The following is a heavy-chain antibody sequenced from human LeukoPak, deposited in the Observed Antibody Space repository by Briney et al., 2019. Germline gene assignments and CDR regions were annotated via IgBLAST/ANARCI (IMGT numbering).Heavy chain of an antibody. Sequence: ASVKVSCKASGYTFTSYYVHWVRQAPGQGLEWMGIINPSGGSTSYAQKFQGRVTITRDTSTSTVYMELSSLRSEDTAVYYCARDPLGYGEYYGMDVWGQGTTVTVSS. D-gene: IGHD4-17*01. J-gene: IGHJ6*02. CDR1: GYTFTSYY. CDR3: ARDPLGYGEYYGMDV. CDR2: INPSGGST. V-gene: IGHV1-46*01.